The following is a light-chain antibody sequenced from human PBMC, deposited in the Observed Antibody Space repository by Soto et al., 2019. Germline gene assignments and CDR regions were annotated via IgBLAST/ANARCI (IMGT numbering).Light chain of an antibody. CDR3: CSYAGTYTYV. Sequence: QSALTQPRSVSGSPGQSVTISCTGTSSDVGAYNYVSWYQQEPGKAPKLMIYDVIKRPSGVPDRFSGSKSDNAASLTISGLQAEDEADYYCCSYAGTYTYVFGTGTNSPS. V-gene: IGLV2-11*01. CDR1: SSDVGAYNY. CDR2: DVI. J-gene: IGLJ1*01.